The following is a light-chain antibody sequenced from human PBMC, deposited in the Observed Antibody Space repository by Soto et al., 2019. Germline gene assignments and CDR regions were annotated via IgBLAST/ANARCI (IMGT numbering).Light chain of an antibody. J-gene: IGKJ1*01. CDR3: QQYDSYSWT. CDR2: DAS. V-gene: IGKV3-11*01. Sequence: EIVLTQSPATLSLSPGEGATLSCRASQSIGTYLAWYQHKPGQAPRLLIFDASNRATGIPARFSGSGSGTEFTLTISSLQPDDFATYYCQQYDSYSWTFGQGTKVDIK. CDR1: QSIGTY.